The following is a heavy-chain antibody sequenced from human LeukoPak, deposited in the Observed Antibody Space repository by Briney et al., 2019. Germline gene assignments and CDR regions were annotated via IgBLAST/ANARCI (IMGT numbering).Heavy chain of an antibody. V-gene: IGHV4-38-2*02. D-gene: IGHD1-26*01. J-gene: IGHJ4*02. Sequence: SETLSLTCTVSGYSISSGYYWGWIRQPPGKGLEWIGSIYHSGGTYYNPSLKSRVTISVDTSKNQFSLKLSSVTAADTAVYYCAREVVGATKEDNFDYWGQGTLVTVSS. CDR3: AREVVGATKEDNFDY. CDR1: GYSISSGYY. CDR2: IYHSGGT.